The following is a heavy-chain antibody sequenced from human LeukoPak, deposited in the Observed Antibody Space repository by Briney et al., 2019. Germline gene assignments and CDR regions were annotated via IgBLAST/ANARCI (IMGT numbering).Heavy chain of an antibody. CDR2: INPNSGGT. Sequence: GASVKVSCKASGYAFTDYYMHWVRQAPGQGLEWMGWINPNSGGTNYAQKFQGRVTMTRDTSISTAYMELSRLRSDDTAVYYCARDPQSPPQYGIDYWGQGTLVTVSS. V-gene: IGHV1-2*02. D-gene: IGHD1-14*01. J-gene: IGHJ4*02. CDR3: ARDPQSPPQYGIDY. CDR1: GYAFTDYY.